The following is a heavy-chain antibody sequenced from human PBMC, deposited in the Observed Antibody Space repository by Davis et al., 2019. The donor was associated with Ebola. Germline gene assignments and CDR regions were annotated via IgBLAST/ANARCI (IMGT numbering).Heavy chain of an antibody. J-gene: IGHJ6*03. CDR3: ARVLSGTSYNFMDV. D-gene: IGHD2-2*01. CDR1: GGSLSGYY. V-gene: IGHV3-7*03. Sequence: PSETLSLTCGVCGGSLSGYYWTWIRQAPGKGLEWVANINQDDSDKYYVDSVKGRFTISRDNAKNSLCLQMNSLRAEDTAVYYCARVLSGTSYNFMDVWGKGTTVTVSS. CDR2: INQDDSDK.